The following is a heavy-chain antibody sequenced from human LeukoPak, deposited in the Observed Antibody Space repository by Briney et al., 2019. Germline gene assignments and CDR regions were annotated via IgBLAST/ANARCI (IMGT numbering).Heavy chain of an antibody. Sequence: GGSLRLSCAASGFTFSSYWMHWVRQAPGKGLVWVSRINSDGSSTSYPDSVKGRFTISRDNAKNTLYLQMNSLRAEDTAVYYCARVKDYYDSSGYYLYWGQGTLVTVSS. D-gene: IGHD3-22*01. J-gene: IGHJ4*02. CDR1: GFTFSSYW. CDR3: ARVKDYYDSSGYYLY. V-gene: IGHV3-74*01. CDR2: INSDGSST.